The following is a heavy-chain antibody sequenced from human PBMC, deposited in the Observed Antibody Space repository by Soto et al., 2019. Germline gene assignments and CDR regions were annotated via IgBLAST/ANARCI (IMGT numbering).Heavy chain of an antibody. V-gene: IGHV4-34*01. Sequence: PSETLSLTCAVYGGSFSGYYWSWIRQPPGKGLEWIGEINHSGSTNYNPSLKSRVTISVDTSKNQFSLKLSSVTAADTAVYYCARDTAMVPDYWGQGTLVTVSS. D-gene: IGHD5-18*01. CDR2: INHSGST. J-gene: IGHJ4*02. CDR1: GGSFSGYY. CDR3: ARDTAMVPDY.